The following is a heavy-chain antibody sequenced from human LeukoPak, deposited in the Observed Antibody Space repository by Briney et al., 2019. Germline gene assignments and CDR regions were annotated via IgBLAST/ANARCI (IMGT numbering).Heavy chain of an antibody. V-gene: IGHV3-23*01. D-gene: IGHD2-21*02. J-gene: IGHJ4*02. CDR1: GFTFSNYA. CDR2: ITNSGGGT. Sequence: GGSLRLSCAASGFTFSNYAMSWVRQAPGKGLEWVSGITNSGGGTFYADSVEGRFTISRDNSKNTLYLQMNNLRAEDTAIYYCAKKGAVTATGYFDYWGQGTLVTVSS. CDR3: AKKGAVTATGYFDY.